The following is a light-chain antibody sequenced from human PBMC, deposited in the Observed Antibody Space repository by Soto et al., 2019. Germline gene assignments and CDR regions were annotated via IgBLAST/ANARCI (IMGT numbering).Light chain of an antibody. V-gene: IGKV3-11*01. J-gene: IGKJ1*01. Sequence: EIVLTQSPATLSLSPGERATLSCRASQSVSTFLAWYQQKPGQAPRLVIYDASKRASGIPARFSGSGSGTDFTLTISSLEPDDFATYYCQQYNTFSTFGQGTKV. CDR2: DAS. CDR3: QQYNTFST. CDR1: QSVSTF.